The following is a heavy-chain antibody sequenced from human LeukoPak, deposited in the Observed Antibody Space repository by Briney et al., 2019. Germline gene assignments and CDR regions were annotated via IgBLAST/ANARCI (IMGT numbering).Heavy chain of an antibody. CDR1: GYTFTGYY. V-gene: IGHV1-2*02. CDR2: INPNSGGT. D-gene: IGHD6-13*01. Sequence: ASVKVSCKASGYTFTGYYMHWVRQAPGQGLEWMGWINPNSGGTNYAQKFQGRVTMTRDTSISTAYMELSRLRSDDTAVYYCARMYGSSRRYYYFDYWGQGTLVTVSS. J-gene: IGHJ4*02. CDR3: ARMYGSSRRYYYFDY.